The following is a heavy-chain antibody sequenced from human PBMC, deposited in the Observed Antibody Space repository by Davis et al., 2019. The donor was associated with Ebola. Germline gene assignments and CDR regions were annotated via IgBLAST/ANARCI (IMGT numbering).Heavy chain of an antibody. CDR1: GGSIGSSNYY. CDR3: ARGSGGWPFIEMGLLN. D-gene: IGHD6-19*01. V-gene: IGHV4-39*07. Sequence: SETLSLTCTVSGGSIGSSNYYWGWIRQPPGKGLEWIASSYYTGNTYYNPSNPTLKSRVTISVDTSKNQFSLKLSSVTAADTAVYYCARGSGGWPFIEMGLLNWGQGTLVTVSS. CDR2: SYYTGNT. J-gene: IGHJ4*02.